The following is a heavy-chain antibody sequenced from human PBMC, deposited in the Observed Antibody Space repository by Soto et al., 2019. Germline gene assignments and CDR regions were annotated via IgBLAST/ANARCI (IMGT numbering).Heavy chain of an antibody. V-gene: IGHV4-34*10. CDR1: GGSFSNYY. CDR2: INQGGST. CDR3: ARVRGYNWFDP. J-gene: IGHJ5*02. D-gene: IGHD3-10*01. Sequence: PSETLSLTCAVYGGSFSNYYWSWIRQPPGKGLEWIGEINQGGSTTYNPSLKSRVTMSLDTPKNQYFLKLNSVTAADTAVYYCARVRGYNWFDPWGQGTLVTVSS.